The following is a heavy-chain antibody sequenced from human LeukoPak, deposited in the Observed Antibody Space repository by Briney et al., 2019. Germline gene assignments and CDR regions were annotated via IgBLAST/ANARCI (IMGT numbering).Heavy chain of an antibody. CDR1: GGSFSGYY. CDR3: ARFLWFGGTNVVDY. D-gene: IGHD3-10*01. V-gene: IGHV4-34*01. CDR2: INHSGST. J-gene: IGHJ4*02. Sequence: SETLSLTCAVYGGSFSGYYWSWIRQPPGKGLEWIGEINHSGSTNYNPSLKSRVTISVDTSKNQFSLKLSSVTAADTAAYYCARFLWFGGTNVVDYWGQGTLVTVSS.